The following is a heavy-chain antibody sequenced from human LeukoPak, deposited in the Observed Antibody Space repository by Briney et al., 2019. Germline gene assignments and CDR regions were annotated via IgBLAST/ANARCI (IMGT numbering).Heavy chain of an antibody. CDR3: ARGIRTGYGY. CDR1: GGSVSSGNYY. J-gene: IGHJ4*02. Sequence: SETLSLTCSVSGGSVSSGNYYWSWIRQPPGKGLEWIGHVDYSGTTSYNPSLRRRVAISLETSKNRFSLKVMYLTAADTDVYYCARGIRTGYGYWGQGTLVTVSS. D-gene: IGHD1-1*01. CDR2: VDYSGTT. V-gene: IGHV4-61*01.